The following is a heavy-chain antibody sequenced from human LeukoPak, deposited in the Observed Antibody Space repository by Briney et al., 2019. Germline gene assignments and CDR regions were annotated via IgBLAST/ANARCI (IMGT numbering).Heavy chain of an antibody. Sequence: ASVKVSCKASGYTFTSYDVNWVRQATRQGLEWMGWMNPNSGNTGYAQKFQGRVTMTRNTSISTAYMELSSLRSEDTAVYYCARGESYSSGQDYWGQGTLVTVSS. D-gene: IGHD6-19*01. CDR2: MNPNSGNT. CDR3: ARGESYSSGQDY. V-gene: IGHV1-8*01. CDR1: GYTFTSYD. J-gene: IGHJ4*02.